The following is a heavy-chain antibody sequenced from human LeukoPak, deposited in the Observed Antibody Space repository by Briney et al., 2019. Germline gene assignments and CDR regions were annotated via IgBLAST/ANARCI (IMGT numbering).Heavy chain of an antibody. Sequence: SETLSLTCTVSGGSISSYYWSWIRQPPGKGLEWIGYIYYSGITNYNPSLKSRVTISVDTSKNQFSLKLSSVTAADTAVYYCARDVLSENWFDPWGQGTLVTVSS. CDR1: GGSISSYY. CDR3: ARDVLSENWFDP. J-gene: IGHJ5*02. D-gene: IGHD2-15*01. V-gene: IGHV4-59*01. CDR2: IYYSGIT.